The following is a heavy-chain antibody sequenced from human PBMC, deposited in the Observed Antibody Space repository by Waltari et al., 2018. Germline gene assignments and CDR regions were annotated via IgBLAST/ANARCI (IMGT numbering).Heavy chain of an antibody. V-gene: IGHV1-24*01. CDR2: FDPEDGET. D-gene: IGHD2-15*01. CDR3: ATGYIVVVVAARSRNFFQH. Sequence: QVQLVQSGAEVKKPGASVKVSCKVSGYTLTELSMHWVRQAPGKGLEWMGGFDPEDGETIYAQKFQGRVTMTEDTSTDTAYMELSSLRSEDTAVYYCATGYIVVVVAARSRNFFQHWGQGTLVTVSS. J-gene: IGHJ1*01. CDR1: GYTLTELS.